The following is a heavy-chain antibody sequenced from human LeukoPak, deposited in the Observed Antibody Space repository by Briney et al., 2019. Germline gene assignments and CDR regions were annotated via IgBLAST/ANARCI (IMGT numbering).Heavy chain of an antibody. Sequence: SETLSLTCTVSGDPISSSSYYWGWIRQPPGKGLRWIGSIYYSGNTYYNPSLKSRVTISLDTSKNQFSLKLSSVTAADTAVYYCARATVAVPDYWGQGTLVTVSS. CDR1: GDPISSSSYY. CDR2: IYYSGNT. V-gene: IGHV4-39*01. J-gene: IGHJ4*02. CDR3: ARATVAVPDY. D-gene: IGHD6-19*01.